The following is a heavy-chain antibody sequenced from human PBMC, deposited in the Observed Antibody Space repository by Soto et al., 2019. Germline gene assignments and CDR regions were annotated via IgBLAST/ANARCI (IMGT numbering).Heavy chain of an antibody. CDR3: AMGLERNAPTLSYYYGMDV. D-gene: IGHD1-1*01. V-gene: IGHV3-23*01. CDR2: ISGGGGST. CDR1: GFTFSSYA. J-gene: IGHJ6*02. Sequence: PGGSLRLSCAASGFTFSSYAMSWVRQAPGKGLEWVSAISGGGGSTYYADSVKGRFTISRDNSKNTLYLQMNSLRAEDTAVYYCAMGLERNAPTLSYYYGMDVWGQGTTVTVSS.